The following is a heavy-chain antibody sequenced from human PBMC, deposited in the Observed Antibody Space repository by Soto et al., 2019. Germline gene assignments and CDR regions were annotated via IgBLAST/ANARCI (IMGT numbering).Heavy chain of an antibody. D-gene: IGHD3-22*01. V-gene: IGHV3-30*03. CDR1: GFTFSSYG. CDR3: ARKALTYYYDSSASY. J-gene: IGHJ4*02. Sequence: QVQLVESGGGVVQPGRSLRLSCAASGFTFSSYGMHWVRQAPGKGLEWVAVISYDRSNKYYADSVKGRFTISRDNSKNTLYQQMNSLRAEDTAVYYCARKALTYYYDSSASYWGQGTLVTVSS. CDR2: ISYDRSNK.